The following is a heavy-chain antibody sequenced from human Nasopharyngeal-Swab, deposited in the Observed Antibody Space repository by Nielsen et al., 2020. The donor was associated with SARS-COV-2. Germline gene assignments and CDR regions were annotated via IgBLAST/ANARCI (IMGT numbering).Heavy chain of an antibody. Sequence: WIRQPPGKGLEWIGYIYYSGSTYYNPSLKSRVTISVDTSKNQFSLKLSSVTAAVTAVYYCARAGGYCSGGSCRRHYYFDYWGQGTLVTVSS. V-gene: IGHV4-31*02. CDR3: ARAGGYCSGGSCRRHYYFDY. CDR2: IYYSGST. J-gene: IGHJ4*02. D-gene: IGHD2-15*01.